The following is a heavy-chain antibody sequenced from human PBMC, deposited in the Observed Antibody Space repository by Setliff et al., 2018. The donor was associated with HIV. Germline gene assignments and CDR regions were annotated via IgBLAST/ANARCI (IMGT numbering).Heavy chain of an antibody. CDR3: VRDLTTIVTRKVFDI. Sequence: GGSLRLSCAAPGFTFGSYAMHWVRQAPGKGLEWVAVISYDGSYKYYADSVKGRFTISRDNSKNTLYVQINSLIADDTAVYYCVRDLTTIVTRKVFDIWGQGTMVTVSS. D-gene: IGHD4-4*01. CDR2: ISYDGSYK. V-gene: IGHV3-30*04. CDR1: GFTFGSYA. J-gene: IGHJ3*02.